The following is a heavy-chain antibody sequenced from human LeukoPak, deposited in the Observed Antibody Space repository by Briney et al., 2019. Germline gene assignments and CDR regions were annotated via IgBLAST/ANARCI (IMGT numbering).Heavy chain of an antibody. V-gene: IGHV3-23*01. D-gene: IGHD3-9*01. Sequence: GRSLRLSCAASGFTFSSYAMSWVRQAPGKGLEWVSAISGSGGSTYYADSVKGRFTISRDNSKNTLYLQMNSLRVEDTAVYYCAKNIYDILTGYNYWGQGTLVTVSS. J-gene: IGHJ4*02. CDR1: GFTFSSYA. CDR3: AKNIYDILTGYNY. CDR2: ISGSGGST.